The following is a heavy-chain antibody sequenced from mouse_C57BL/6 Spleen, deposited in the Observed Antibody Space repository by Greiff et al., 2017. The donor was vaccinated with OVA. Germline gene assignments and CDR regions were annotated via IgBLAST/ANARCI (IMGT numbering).Heavy chain of an antibody. CDR1: GYAFSSSW. V-gene: IGHV1-82*01. CDR3: ARSATTVVAHWYFDV. CDR2: IYPGDGDT. J-gene: IGHJ1*03. Sequence: VQLQQSGPELVKPGASVKISCKASGYAFSSSWMNWVKQRPGKGLEWIGRIYPGDGDTNYNGKFKGKATLTADKSSSTAYMQLSSLTSEDSAVYFCARSATTVVAHWYFDVWGTGTTVTVSS. D-gene: IGHD1-1*01.